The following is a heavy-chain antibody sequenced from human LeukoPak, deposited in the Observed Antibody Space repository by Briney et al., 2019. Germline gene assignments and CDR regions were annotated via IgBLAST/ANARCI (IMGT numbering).Heavy chain of an antibody. J-gene: IGHJ4*02. CDR1: GFTFSSYS. CDR2: IKSEVDGGTT. V-gene: IGHV3-15*01. D-gene: IGHD2-15*01. Sequence: GGSLGLSCAASGFTFSSYSMNWVRQAPGKGLEWVGRIKSEVDGGTTDYAAPVKGRFTIARDDSKNTLYLQMNSLKSEDTAVYYCTTIRGFCGGRSCLGYWGQGTLVTVSS. CDR3: TTIRGFCGGRSCLGY.